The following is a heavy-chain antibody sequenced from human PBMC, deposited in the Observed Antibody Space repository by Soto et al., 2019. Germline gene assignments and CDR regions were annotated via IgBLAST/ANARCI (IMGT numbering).Heavy chain of an antibody. CDR1: GYTFTAYG. J-gene: IGHJ4*02. Sequence: QVQLAQSGAEVRKPGASVKVSCKATGYTFTAYGMNWVRQAPGQRLEWMGWINPANGNTKYSQKFQGRLTITSDTSANTVSRKLNSLTSDHTAMYSCTWSSISPYGGLIGPFDYWGQGNLVTVSS. CDR3: TWSSISPYGGLIGPFDY. CDR2: INPANGNT. V-gene: IGHV1-3*01. D-gene: IGHD3-16*01.